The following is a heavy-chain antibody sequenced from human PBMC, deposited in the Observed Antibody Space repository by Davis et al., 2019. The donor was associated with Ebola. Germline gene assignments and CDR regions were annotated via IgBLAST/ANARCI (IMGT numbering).Heavy chain of an antibody. D-gene: IGHD6-13*01. Sequence: ASVKVSCKASGYTFPTCSIGWVRQAPGQGLEWVGWISAHNGKTNYAQKFQDRVTMTTDKSTTTAYMELRNLTSDDTAVYYCARAIAAAGFPGIDYWGQGTLVTVSS. V-gene: IGHV1-18*01. CDR2: ISAHNGKT. J-gene: IGHJ4*02. CDR1: GYTFPTCS. CDR3: ARAIAAAGFPGIDY.